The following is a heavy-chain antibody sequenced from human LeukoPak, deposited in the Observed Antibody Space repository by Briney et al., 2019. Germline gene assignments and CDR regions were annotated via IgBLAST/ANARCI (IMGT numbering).Heavy chain of an antibody. D-gene: IGHD6-19*01. Sequence: SETLSLTCAVYGGSFSGYYWSWIRQPPGKGLEWIGEINHSGSTNYNPSLKSRVTISVDTSKDQFSLKLSSVTAADTAVYYCASVPIAVAGIVWGEPPGYFDYWGQGTLVTVSS. J-gene: IGHJ4*02. CDR1: GGSFSGYY. CDR2: INHSGST. CDR3: ASVPIAVAGIVWGEPPGYFDY. V-gene: IGHV4-34*01.